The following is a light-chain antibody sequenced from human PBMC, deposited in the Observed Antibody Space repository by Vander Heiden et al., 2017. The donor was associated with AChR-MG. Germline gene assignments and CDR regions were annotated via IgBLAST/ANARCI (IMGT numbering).Light chain of an antibody. CDR3: QQYGSSPCT. V-gene: IGKV3-20*01. CDR2: GAS. Sequence: DIVLTQSPGTLSLSPGARATLSCRASQSVSSSYLAWYQQKPGQAPRLLIYGASSRATGIPDRFSGSGSGTDFTLTISRLEPEDFAVYYCQQYGSSPCTFGQGTKLEIK. CDR1: QSVSSSY. J-gene: IGKJ2*02.